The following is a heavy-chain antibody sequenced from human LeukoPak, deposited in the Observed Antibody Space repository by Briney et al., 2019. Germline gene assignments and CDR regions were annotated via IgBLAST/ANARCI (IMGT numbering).Heavy chain of an antibody. V-gene: IGHV4-4*02. J-gene: IGHJ4*02. D-gene: IGHD3-10*01. CDR3: ATDGSGSYYNSRNFDY. CDR2: IYHSGST. Sequence: PSETLSLTCAVSGGSISSSNWWSWVRQPPGKGLEWIGEIYHSGSTNYNPSLKSRVTISVDKSKNQFSLKLSSVTAADTAVYYCATDGSGSYYNSRNFDYWGQGTLVTVSS. CDR1: GGSISSSNW.